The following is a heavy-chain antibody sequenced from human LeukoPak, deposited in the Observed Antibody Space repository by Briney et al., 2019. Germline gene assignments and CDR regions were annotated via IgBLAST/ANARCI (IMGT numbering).Heavy chain of an antibody. J-gene: IGHJ4*02. CDR2: ISYDGSNK. CDR1: GFTISSYA. D-gene: IGHD2-2*01. Sequence: PGGSLRLSCTASGFTISSYAMHWIRQAPGQGLEWVAVISYDGSNKYYADSVKGRFIISRDNSKNTLYLQMNSLSAEDTAVYYCARDCVPDEDIVVVPAAPPDYWGQGTLVTVSS. V-gene: IGHV3-30*04. CDR3: ARDCVPDEDIVVVPAAPPDY.